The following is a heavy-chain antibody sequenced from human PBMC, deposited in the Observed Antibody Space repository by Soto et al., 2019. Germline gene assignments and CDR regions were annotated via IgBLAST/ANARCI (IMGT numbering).Heavy chain of an antibody. J-gene: IGHJ6*02. Sequence: GGSLRLSCAASGFTFDDYAMHWVRQAPGKGLEWVSLISWDGGSTYYADSVKGRFTISRDNSNNSLYLQMNSLRAEDTALYYCAKDTLLGSSWYPGYYYYGMDVWGQGTTVTVSS. V-gene: IGHV3-43D*04. CDR3: AKDTLLGSSWYPGYYYYGMDV. D-gene: IGHD6-13*01. CDR1: GFTFDDYA. CDR2: ISWDGGST.